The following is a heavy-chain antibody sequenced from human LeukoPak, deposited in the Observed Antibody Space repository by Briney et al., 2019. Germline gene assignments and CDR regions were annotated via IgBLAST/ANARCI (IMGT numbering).Heavy chain of an antibody. CDR1: GYTFTGYY. CDR3: ASGGPGAAAFDY. V-gene: IGHV1-46*01. CDR2: INPSGGST. D-gene: IGHD6-13*01. Sequence: GASVKVSCKASGYTFTGYYMHWVRQAPGQGLEWMGWINPSGGSTTYAQKFQGRVTMTRDMSTSTVYMELSSLRSEDTAVYYCASGGPGAAAFDYWGQGTLVTVSS. J-gene: IGHJ4*02.